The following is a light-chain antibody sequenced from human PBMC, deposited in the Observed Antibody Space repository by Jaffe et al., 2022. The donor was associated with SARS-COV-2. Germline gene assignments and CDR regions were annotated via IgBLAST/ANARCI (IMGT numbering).Light chain of an antibody. J-gene: IGKJ4*01. V-gene: IGKV3-11*01. CDR3: QQRRSWPLT. CDR1: QSVGSY. CDR2: DAS. Sequence: EIVLTQSPATLSLSPGERAALSCRASQSVGSYLAWYQQKPGQAPRLLIYDASKRATGIPARFSGSGSGTDFILTISSLEPEDFAIYYCQQRRSWPLTFGGGTKVEIK.